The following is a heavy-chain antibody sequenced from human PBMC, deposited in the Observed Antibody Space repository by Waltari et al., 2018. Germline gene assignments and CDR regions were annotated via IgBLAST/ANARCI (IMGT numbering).Heavy chain of an antibody. Sequence: QVQLQESGPGLVKPSETLSLTCTVSGGSISSHYWSWIRQPPGKGLEWIGYIYYSGTTNYTPSLKSRVTISVVTSKNQFSLKLSSVTAADTAVYYCARGGWELGAFDIWGQGTMVTASS. CDR3: ARGGWELGAFDI. CDR1: GGSISSHY. J-gene: IGHJ3*02. V-gene: IGHV4-59*11. D-gene: IGHD1-26*01. CDR2: IYYSGTT.